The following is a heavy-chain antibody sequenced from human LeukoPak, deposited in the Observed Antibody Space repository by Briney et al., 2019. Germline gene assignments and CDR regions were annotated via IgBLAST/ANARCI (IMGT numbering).Heavy chain of an antibody. Sequence: PSETLSLTCTVSGGSISSYYWSWIRQPPGKGLEWIGYIYYSGSTNYNPFLKSRVTISVDTSKNQFSLKLSSVTAADTAVYYCARGYDFWSGYTIDYWGQGTLVTVSS. D-gene: IGHD3-3*01. J-gene: IGHJ4*02. CDR3: ARGYDFWSGYTIDY. V-gene: IGHV4-59*01. CDR2: IYYSGST. CDR1: GGSISSYY.